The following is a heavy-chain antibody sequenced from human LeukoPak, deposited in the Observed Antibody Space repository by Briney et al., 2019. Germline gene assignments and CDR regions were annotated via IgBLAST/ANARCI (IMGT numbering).Heavy chain of an antibody. CDR3: ARDHSGSYRAYNWFDP. D-gene: IGHD1-26*01. J-gene: IGHJ5*02. V-gene: IGHV4-59*01. Sequence: SETLSLTCTVSGGSITGYYWNWIRQPPGKGLEWIGYIYYSGSTNYNPSLKSRVTISVGTSENQFSLKLSSVTAADTAVYYCARDHSGSYRAYNWFDPWGQGTLVTVSS. CDR1: GGSITGYY. CDR2: IYYSGST.